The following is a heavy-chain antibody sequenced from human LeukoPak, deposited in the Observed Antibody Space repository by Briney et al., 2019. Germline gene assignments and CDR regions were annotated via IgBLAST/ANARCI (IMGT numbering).Heavy chain of an antibody. D-gene: IGHD3-10*01. CDR1: GFSFSSYS. CDR2: ISSSSSTI. CDR3: ARSLRAYYLDY. J-gene: IGHJ4*02. V-gene: IGHV3-48*04. Sequence: GGSLRLSCAASGFSFSSYSMTWVRQAPGKGLERVSYISSSSSTIYYADSVKGRFTISRDNAKNSLYLQMRSPRAEDTAVYYCARSLRAYYLDYRGRGTLVTVSS.